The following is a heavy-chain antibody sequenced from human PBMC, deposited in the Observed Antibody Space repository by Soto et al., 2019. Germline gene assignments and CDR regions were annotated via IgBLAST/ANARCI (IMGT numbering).Heavy chain of an antibody. V-gene: IGHV3-11*05. J-gene: IGHJ4*02. CDR1: GFTFSDYY. D-gene: IGHD2-2*01. Sequence: QVQLVESGGGLVKPGGSLRLSCAASGFTFSDYYMSWIRQAPGKGLEWVSYISSSNSYTNYADSVKGRFTISRDNAKNSLYLQMNSLRAEDTAVYYCVREIGRYAYLDYWGQGTLVTVSS. CDR2: ISSSNSYT. CDR3: VREIGRYAYLDY.